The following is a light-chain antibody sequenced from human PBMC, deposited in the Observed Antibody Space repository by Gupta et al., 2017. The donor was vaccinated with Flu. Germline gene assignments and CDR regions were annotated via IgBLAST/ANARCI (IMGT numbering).Light chain of an antibody. Sequence: QSVLTQPPSASGTPGQRVTISCSGSSSNIGSNSVNWYQQFPGTAPKLLIYNNNQRPSGVPDRFSGSKSGTSASLAISGLQSEDEADYYCAAWDDSLNARVVFGGGTKLTVL. CDR1: SSNIGSNS. CDR2: NNN. V-gene: IGLV1-44*01. CDR3: AAWDDSLNARVV. J-gene: IGLJ2*01.